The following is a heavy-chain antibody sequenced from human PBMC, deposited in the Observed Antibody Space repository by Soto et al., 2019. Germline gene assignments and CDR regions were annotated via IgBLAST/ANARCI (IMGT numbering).Heavy chain of an antibody. CDR2: TYYRSRWYN. D-gene: IGHD6-19*01. V-gene: IGHV6-1*01. J-gene: IGHJ6*03. CDR1: GDSVSSNSAA. CDR3: AGTTSLQWYYMDV. Sequence: QVQLQQSGPGLVRPSQTLSLTCAISGDSVSSNSAAWNWIRQSPSRGLEWLGRTYYRSRWYNDYAVSVKSRITVNPDTSKDQFSLHLNSVTPEDTAVYYFAGTTSLQWYYMDVWDKGTTVTVS.